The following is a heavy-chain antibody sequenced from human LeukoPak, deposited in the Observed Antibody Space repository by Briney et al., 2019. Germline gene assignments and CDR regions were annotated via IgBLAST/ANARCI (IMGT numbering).Heavy chain of an antibody. D-gene: IGHD6-25*01. V-gene: IGHV3-23*01. Sequence: GGSLRLSCEASGFTFSSYAMSWVRQAPGKGLEWVASISGSGGSTYYADSVKGRFTITRDNSKNALYLQMSRLRAEDTAVYYCAKDERLRAPFDYWGQGTLVTVSS. J-gene: IGHJ4*02. CDR1: GFTFSSYA. CDR3: AKDERLRAPFDY. CDR2: ISGSGGST.